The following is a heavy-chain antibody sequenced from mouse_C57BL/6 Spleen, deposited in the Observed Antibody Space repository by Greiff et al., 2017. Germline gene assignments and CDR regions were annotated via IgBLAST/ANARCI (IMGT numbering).Heavy chain of an antibody. CDR3: AREDFRGWYFDV. CDR1: GYTFTSYW. CDR2: IHPNSGST. Sequence: QVQLQQPGAELVKPGASVKLSCKASGYTFTSYWMHWVKQRPGQGLEWIGMIHPNSGSTNYNEKFKSKATLTVDKSSSTAYMQLSSLTSEDSAVYYCAREDFRGWYFDVWGTVTTVTVSS. J-gene: IGHJ1*03. V-gene: IGHV1-64*01.